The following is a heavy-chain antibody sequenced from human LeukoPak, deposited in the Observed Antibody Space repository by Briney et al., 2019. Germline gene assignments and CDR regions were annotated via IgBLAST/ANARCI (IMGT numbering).Heavy chain of an antibody. V-gene: IGHV4-34*01. CDR3: ANMIRGLDY. J-gene: IGHJ4*02. Sequence: SETLSLTCTVYGWSSSGYNGSWIRQPPGKGLEWIGQISHSGSTYYNPSLKSRVTMSVDSSKNQFSLQLTSVTAAGTAIYYCANMIRGLDYWGQGALVTVSS. D-gene: IGHD3-10*01. CDR1: GWSSSGYN. CDR2: ISHSGST.